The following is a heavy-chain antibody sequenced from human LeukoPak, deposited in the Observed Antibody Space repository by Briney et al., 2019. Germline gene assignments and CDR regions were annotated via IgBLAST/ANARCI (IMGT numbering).Heavy chain of an antibody. V-gene: IGHV3-23*01. CDR1: GFIFSSYA. D-gene: IGHD3-9*01. CDR3: ARILSEQGY. Sequence: QSGGSLRLSCAASGFIFSSYAMSWVRLAPGKGLEWVSAISGSGGSTYYADSVKGRFTISRDNSKNSLYLQMNSLRAEDTAVYYCARILSEQGYWGQGTLVTVSS. J-gene: IGHJ4*02. CDR2: ISGSGGST.